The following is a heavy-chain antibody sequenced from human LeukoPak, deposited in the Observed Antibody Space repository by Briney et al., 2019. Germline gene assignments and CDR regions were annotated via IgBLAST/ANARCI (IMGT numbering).Heavy chain of an antibody. Sequence: GGSLRLSCAASGFTFSSYAMHWVRQAPGKGLEWVAVISYDGSNKYYADSVKGRFTISRDNSKNTLYLQMNSLRAEDTAVYYCARAYGRWYKNAFDIWGQGTMVTVSS. CDR3: ARAYGRWYKNAFDI. V-gene: IGHV3-30*01. J-gene: IGHJ3*02. CDR1: GFTFSSYA. D-gene: IGHD4-23*01. CDR2: ISYDGSNK.